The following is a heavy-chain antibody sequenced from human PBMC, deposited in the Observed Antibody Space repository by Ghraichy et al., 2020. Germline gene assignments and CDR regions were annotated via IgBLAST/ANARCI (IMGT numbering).Heavy chain of an antibody. CDR3: TTKYDSGYYYYGMDV. V-gene: IGHV3-49*03. Sequence: GGSLRLSCTASGFTFGDYAMSWFRQAPGKGLEWVGFIRSKAYGGTTEYAASVKGRFTISRDDSKSIAYLQMNSLKTEDTAVYYCTTKYDSGYYYYGMDVWGQGTTVTVSS. D-gene: IGHD3-3*01. J-gene: IGHJ6*02. CDR1: GFTFGDYA. CDR2: IRSKAYGGTT.